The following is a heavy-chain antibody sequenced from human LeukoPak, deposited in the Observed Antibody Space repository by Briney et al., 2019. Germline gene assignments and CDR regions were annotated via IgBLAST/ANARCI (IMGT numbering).Heavy chain of an antibody. D-gene: IGHD2-15*01. V-gene: IGHV4-59*08. CDR1: GGSISSYY. CDR2: IYYSGST. J-gene: IGHJ5*02. CDR3: ARGRPQPVYCSGGSCYGDPNWFDP. Sequence: SETLSLTCTVSGGSISSYYWSWIRQPPGKGLEWIGYIYYSGSTNYNPSLKSRVTISVDTSKNQFSLKLSSVTAADTAVYYCARGRPQPVYCSGGSCYGDPNWFDPWGQGTLVTVSS.